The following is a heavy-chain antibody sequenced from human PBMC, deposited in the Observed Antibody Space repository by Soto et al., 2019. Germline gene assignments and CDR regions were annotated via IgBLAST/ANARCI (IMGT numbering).Heavy chain of an antibody. D-gene: IGHD1-1*01. Sequence: PGGSLRLSCAASGFSLSSYAMTWVRQAPGKGLEWVSGITASGEKLYYADSVKGRFTVSRDNSKNTLYLQMHSLRADDTAVYYWGGAGSSSSCSVWG. CDR3: GGAGSSSSCSV. J-gene: IGHJ6*03. CDR2: ITASGEKL. CDR1: GFSLSSYA. V-gene: IGHV3-23*01.